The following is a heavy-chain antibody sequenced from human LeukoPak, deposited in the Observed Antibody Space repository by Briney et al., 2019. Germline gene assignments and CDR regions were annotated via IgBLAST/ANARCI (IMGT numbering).Heavy chain of an antibody. V-gene: IGHV4-59*11. CDR2: IYYSGST. D-gene: IGHD5-24*01. Sequence: NPSETLSLTCTVSGGSISSHYWSWIRQPPGKGLEWIGYIYYSGSTNYNPSLKSRVTISVDTSKNQFSLKLSSVTAADTAVYYCARERDGYNSYYYYYMDVWGKGTTVTVSS. CDR1: GGSISSHY. J-gene: IGHJ6*03. CDR3: ARERDGYNSYYYYYMDV.